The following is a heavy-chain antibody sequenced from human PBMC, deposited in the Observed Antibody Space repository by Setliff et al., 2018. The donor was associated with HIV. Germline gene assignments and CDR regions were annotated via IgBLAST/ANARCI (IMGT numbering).Heavy chain of an antibody. CDR2: IIPIFGIA. D-gene: IGHD4-4*01. CDR1: GGAFSSYA. Sequence: GASVKVSCKASGGAFSSYALSWVRQAPGQGLEWMGGIIPIFGIANYAQKFQGRVAMTADKSTSTAYMELSSLRSEDTAVYYCARGGYSEYSPYYYYHMDVWGKGTTVTVSS. CDR3: ARGGYSEYSPYYYYHMDV. V-gene: IGHV1-69*10. J-gene: IGHJ6*03.